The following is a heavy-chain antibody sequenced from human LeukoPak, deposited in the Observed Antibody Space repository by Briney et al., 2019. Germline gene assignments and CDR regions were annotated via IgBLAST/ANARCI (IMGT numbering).Heavy chain of an antibody. V-gene: IGHV1-24*01. Sequence: GASVKVSCKVSGYTLTELSMHWVRQAPGKGLEWMGGFDPEDGETIYAQKFQGRVTMTTDTSTSTAYMELRSLRSDDTAVYYCARDSPPKPRGPNYYYYGMDVWGQGTTVTVSS. CDR2: FDPEDGET. J-gene: IGHJ6*02. CDR3: ARDSPPKPRGPNYYYYGMDV. CDR1: GYTLTELS.